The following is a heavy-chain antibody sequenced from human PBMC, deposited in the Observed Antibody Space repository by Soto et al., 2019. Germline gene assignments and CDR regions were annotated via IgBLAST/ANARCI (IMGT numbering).Heavy chain of an antibody. CDR2: IKEDGSEK. CDR3: ARDCSGGSCQY. V-gene: IGHV3-7*01. CDR1: GFTLSYYW. Sequence: EVQLMESGGDLVQPGGSLRLSCAASGFTLSYYWMRWVRQDPGKGLEWVANIKEDGSEKYYVDSVKVRFTISRDNAQNAVFLEMNSLRVEDTAIYYCARDCSGGSCQYWGQGTLVTVSS. D-gene: IGHD2-15*01. J-gene: IGHJ4*02.